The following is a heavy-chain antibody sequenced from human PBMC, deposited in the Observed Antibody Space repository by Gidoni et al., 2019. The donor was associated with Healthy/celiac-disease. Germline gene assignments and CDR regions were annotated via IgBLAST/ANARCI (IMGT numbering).Heavy chain of an antibody. Sequence: EVQLVESGGGLVQPGGSLSLSCAASGFTFSSYAMSWVRQAPGKGQEWVSAISGSGGSTYYADSVKGRFTISRDNSKNTLYLQMNSLRAEDTVVYYCATTITMVRGVMRDNWGQGTMVTVSS. CDR1: GFTFSSYA. D-gene: IGHD3-10*01. CDR2: ISGSGGST. V-gene: IGHV3-23*04. CDR3: ATTITMVRGVMRDN. J-gene: IGHJ3*02.